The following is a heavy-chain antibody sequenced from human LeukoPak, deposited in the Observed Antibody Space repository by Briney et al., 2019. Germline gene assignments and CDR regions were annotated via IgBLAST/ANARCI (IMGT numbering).Heavy chain of an antibody. CDR2: INPNSGGT. V-gene: IGHV1-2*02. CDR3: TRGTYLHLFDY. J-gene: IGHJ4*02. Sequence: ASVKVSCKPSGYTFTYYYLHWVRQAPGHGLEWMGWINPNSGGTNYAQKFQGRVAMTRDTSLSTAYMELSRLTSDDTALYYCTRGTYLHLFDYWGQGTLVTVSS. CDR1: GYTFTYYY. D-gene: IGHD1-26*01.